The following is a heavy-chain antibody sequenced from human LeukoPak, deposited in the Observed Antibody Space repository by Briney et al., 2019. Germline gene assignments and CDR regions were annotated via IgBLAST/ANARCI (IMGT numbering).Heavy chain of an antibody. CDR3: ASTVVRGWGYYYMDV. CDR1: GGTFSSYA. CDR2: IIPIFGTA. J-gene: IGHJ6*03. D-gene: IGHD2-2*01. Sequence: ASVKVSCKASGGTFSSYAISWVRQAPGQGLEWMGGIIPIFGTANYAQKFQGRVTITTDESTSTAYMELSSLRSEDTAVYYCASTVVRGWGYYYMDVWGKGTTVTVSS. V-gene: IGHV1-69*05.